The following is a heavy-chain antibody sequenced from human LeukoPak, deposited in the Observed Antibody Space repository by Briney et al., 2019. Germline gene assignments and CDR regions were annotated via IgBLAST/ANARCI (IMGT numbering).Heavy chain of an antibody. CDR1: GFIFSSYW. D-gene: IGHD3-10*01. Sequence: PGGSLRLSCVASGFIFSSYWMSWVRQAPGKGLEWVANIKQDGSEKYYVDSVKGRFTISRDNVKNSLSLQMNSLRADDTAVYYCARGERWFGELDSWGQGTLVTVSS. V-gene: IGHV3-7*01. CDR3: ARGERWFGELDS. J-gene: IGHJ5*01. CDR2: IKQDGSEK.